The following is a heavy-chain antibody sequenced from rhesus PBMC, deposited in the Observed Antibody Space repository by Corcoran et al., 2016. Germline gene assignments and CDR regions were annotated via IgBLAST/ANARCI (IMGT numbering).Heavy chain of an antibody. Sequence: QVQLQESGPGLVKPSETLSLTCAGSGVPISSNSWIWIRQPPGKGLAWIGRIYGSGGSNDYNPSLKSRVTISTDTSKNQFSLKLSSVTAADTAVYYCARSHNIWTGYYPYGLDSWGQGVVVTVSS. D-gene: IGHD3-3*01. CDR2: IYGSGGSN. CDR3: ARSHNIWTGYYPYGLDS. J-gene: IGHJ6*01. CDR1: GVPISSNS. V-gene: IGHV4-160*01.